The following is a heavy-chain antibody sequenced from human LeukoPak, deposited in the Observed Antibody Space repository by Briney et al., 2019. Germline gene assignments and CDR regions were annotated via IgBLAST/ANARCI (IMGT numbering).Heavy chain of an antibody. CDR3: ARDGGYYGSGSYYD. D-gene: IGHD3-10*01. V-gene: IGHV1-69*05. CDR1: GGTFSSYA. J-gene: IGHJ4*02. CDR2: IIPIFGTA. Sequence: ASVKVSCKASGGTFSSYAISWVRQAPGQGLEWMGGIIPIFGTANYAQKFQGRVTMTRDTSTSTVYMELSSLRSEDTAVYYCARDGGYYGSGSYYDWGQGTLVTVSS.